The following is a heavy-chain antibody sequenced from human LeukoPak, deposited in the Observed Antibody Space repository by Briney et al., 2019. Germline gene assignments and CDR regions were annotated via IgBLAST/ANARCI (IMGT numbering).Heavy chain of an antibody. Sequence: ASVKVSCKASGYTFTSYDINWVRQATGQGLEWMGWMNPNSGNTGYAQKFQGRVTMTRNTSISTAYMELSSLRSEDTAVYYCARGVDYVWGSYRYTDYNWFDPWGQGTLVTVSS. CDR2: MNPNSGNT. CDR3: ARGVDYVWGSYRYTDYNWFDP. CDR1: GYTFTSYD. D-gene: IGHD3-16*02. V-gene: IGHV1-8*01. J-gene: IGHJ5*02.